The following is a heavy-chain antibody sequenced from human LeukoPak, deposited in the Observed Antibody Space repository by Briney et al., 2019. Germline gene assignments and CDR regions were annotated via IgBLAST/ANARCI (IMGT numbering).Heavy chain of an antibody. Sequence: GGSLRLSCTASGFTFDDYGMSWVRRAPGKGLEWVSGINWNGGSTGYADSVKGRFTISRDNAKNSLYLQMNSLRAEDTAVYYCARDKDVGATLLDYWGQGTLVTVSS. V-gene: IGHV3-20*04. CDR2: INWNGGST. CDR1: GFTFDDYG. D-gene: IGHD1-26*01. J-gene: IGHJ4*02. CDR3: ARDKDVGATLLDY.